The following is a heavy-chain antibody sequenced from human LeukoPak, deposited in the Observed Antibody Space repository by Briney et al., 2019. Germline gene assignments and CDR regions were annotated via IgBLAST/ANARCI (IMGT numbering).Heavy chain of an antibody. V-gene: IGHV3-23*01. CDR3: AKAWYSSSSGADY. CDR2: ISGSGGST. J-gene: IGHJ4*02. D-gene: IGHD6-13*01. CDR1: GFTFSSYW. Sequence: PGGSLRLSCAASGFTFSSYWMHWVRQAPGKGLEWVSAISGSGGSTYYADSVKGRFTISRDNSKNTLYLQMNSLRAEDTAVYYCAKAWYSSSSGADYWGQGTLVTVSS.